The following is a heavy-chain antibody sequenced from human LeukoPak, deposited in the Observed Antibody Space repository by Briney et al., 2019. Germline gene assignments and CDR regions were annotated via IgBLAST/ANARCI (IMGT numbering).Heavy chain of an antibody. CDR3: ARDFSGYDYNLDY. Sequence: PGGSLGLSCAASGFTFSTYTMNWVRQAPGKGLEWVSFISSSSSYIYYADSVKGRFTISRDNTKKSLYLQMNSLRAEDTAVYYCARDFSGYDYNLDYWGQGTLVTVSS. D-gene: IGHD5-12*01. V-gene: IGHV3-21*01. CDR2: ISSSSSYI. CDR1: GFTFSTYT. J-gene: IGHJ4*02.